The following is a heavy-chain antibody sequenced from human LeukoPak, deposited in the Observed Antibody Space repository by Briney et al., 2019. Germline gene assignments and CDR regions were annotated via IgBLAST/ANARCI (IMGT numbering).Heavy chain of an antibody. CDR2: RNPKTGKA. V-gene: IGHV1-8*03. J-gene: IGHJ4*02. Sequence: ASVKVSCKASGYTFTRYDINWMRQATGQEPEWMGYRNPKTGKAGYAQKFQGRVTITRETSINTVCMEMSRLGSEGTGVYFFAEHYEPTLDHWGQGPLVPVSS. D-gene: IGHD3-3*01. CDR1: GYTFTRYD. CDR3: AEHYEPTLDH.